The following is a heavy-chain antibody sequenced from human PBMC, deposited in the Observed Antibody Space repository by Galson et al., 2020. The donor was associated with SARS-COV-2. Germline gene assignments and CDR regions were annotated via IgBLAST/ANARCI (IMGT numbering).Heavy chain of an antibody. CDR1: GFPFSSYD. CDR3: ARGTMTTVTTNYYYYMDV. Sequence: GESLKISCAASGFPFSSYDMHWVRQATGKGLEWVSAIGTAGDTYYPGSVKGRFTISRENAKNSLYLQMNSLRAGDTAVYYCARGTMTTVTTNYYYYMDVLGKGTTVTVSS. D-gene: IGHD4-4*01. J-gene: IGHJ6*03. CDR2: IGTAGDT. V-gene: IGHV3-13*01.